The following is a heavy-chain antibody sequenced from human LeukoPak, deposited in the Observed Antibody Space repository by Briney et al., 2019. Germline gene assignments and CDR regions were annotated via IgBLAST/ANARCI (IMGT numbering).Heavy chain of an antibody. Sequence: GGSLRLSCAASGFTFSSFDMHWVRQPTGQGLEWVSTIGTASDTYYPGSVQGRLTLSRDNAKNSLYLQMNSLTAGDTAVYYCARGPPRGKYYYMDVWGKGTTVTVSS. J-gene: IGHJ6*03. D-gene: IGHD1-1*01. CDR3: ARGPPRGKYYYMDV. V-gene: IGHV3-13*01. CDR1: GFTFSSFD. CDR2: IGTASDT.